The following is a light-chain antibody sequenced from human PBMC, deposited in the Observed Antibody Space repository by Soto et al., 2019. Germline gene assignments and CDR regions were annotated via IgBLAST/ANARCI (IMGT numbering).Light chain of an antibody. V-gene: IGKV3-15*01. CDR1: QSVRGN. Sequence: EIVLTQSPGTLSLSPGQRATLSCRASQSVRGNNLAWYQQKPGQAPRLLIYGASTRAAETPARFSGSGSETEFTLTISSLQSEDFAVYYCQQYSKWPLTFGGGTKVDIK. J-gene: IGKJ4*01. CDR3: QQYSKWPLT. CDR2: GAS.